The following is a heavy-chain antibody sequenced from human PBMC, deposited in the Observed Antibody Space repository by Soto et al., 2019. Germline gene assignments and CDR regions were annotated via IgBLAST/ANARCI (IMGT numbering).Heavy chain of an antibody. Sequence: PSETLSLTCTVSGGSISSYYWSWIRQPAGRGLEWIGRIYTSGSTNYNPSLKSRVTMSVDTSKNQFSLKLSSVTAADTAVYYCARERRYSGYVIFDYCGHVTLVTV. V-gene: IGHV4-4*07. CDR1: GGSISSYY. J-gene: IGHJ4*01. D-gene: IGHD5-12*01. CDR2: IYTSGST. CDR3: ARERRYSGYVIFDY.